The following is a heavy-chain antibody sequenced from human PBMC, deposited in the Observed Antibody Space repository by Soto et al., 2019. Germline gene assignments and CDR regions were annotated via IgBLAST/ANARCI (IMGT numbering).Heavy chain of an antibody. CDR3: ARARYDSSGYYSERY. D-gene: IGHD3-22*01. Sequence: QVQLQESGPGLVKPSQTLSLTCTVSGGSISSGDYYWSCSRQPPGQGLAWIGYIYYSGSTYYNPSLKRRVTISGDSYKNQFSLKLSSVIAAATAVYYCARARYDSSGYYSERYWGQGTLVTVSS. CDR1: GGSISSGDYY. V-gene: IGHV4-30-4*01. J-gene: IGHJ4*02. CDR2: IYYSGST.